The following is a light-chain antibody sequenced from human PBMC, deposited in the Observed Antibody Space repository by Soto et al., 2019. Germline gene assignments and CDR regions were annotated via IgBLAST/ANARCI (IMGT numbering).Light chain of an antibody. CDR2: ATS. CDR1: QSVGNN. Sequence: EIVLTQSPATLSVSPGERATLSCRASQSVGNNFAWYQQKPGQAPRLLIFATSTRATGVPARFRGSGSGTEVTPTIRSLQSEVFAVYYCGRYRGLPLTGGGGAKVELE. J-gene: IGKJ4*02. V-gene: IGKV3-15*01. CDR3: GRYRGLPLT.